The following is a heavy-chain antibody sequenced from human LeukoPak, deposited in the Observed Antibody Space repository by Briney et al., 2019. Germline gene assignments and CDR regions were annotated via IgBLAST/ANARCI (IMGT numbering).Heavy chain of an antibody. V-gene: IGHV1-69*05. J-gene: IGHJ4*02. D-gene: IGHD3-22*01. CDR2: IIPIFGTA. CDR3: ASCSHYYYDSSGYYSPNLFDY. Sequence: SVKVSCKASGGTFSSYAISWVRQAPGQGLEWMGGIIPIFGTANYAQKFQGRVTITTDESTSTAYMELGSLRSEDTAVYYCASCSHYYYDSSGYYSPNLFDYWGQGTLVTVSS. CDR1: GGTFSSYA.